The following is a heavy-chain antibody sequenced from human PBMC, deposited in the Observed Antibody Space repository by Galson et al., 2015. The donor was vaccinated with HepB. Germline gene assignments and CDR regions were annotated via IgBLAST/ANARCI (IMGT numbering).Heavy chain of an antibody. CDR1: GFTFSYYA. CDR3: AKAFPEKTDGWYRQALYYFDS. J-gene: IGHJ4*02. Sequence: SLRLSCAASGFTFSYYAMTWVRQAPGTGLEWVSAITPSGDNTYSADSMKGRFIISRDNSKNTLFLQMNSLIADDTAIYFCAKAFPEKTDGWYRQALYYFDSWGQGTRVTVSS. V-gene: IGHV3-23*01. CDR2: ITPSGDNT. D-gene: IGHD6-19*01.